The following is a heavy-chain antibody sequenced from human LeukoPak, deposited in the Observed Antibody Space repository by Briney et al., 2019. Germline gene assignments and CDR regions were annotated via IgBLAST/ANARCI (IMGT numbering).Heavy chain of an antibody. CDR2: IYHSRST. V-gene: IGHV4-39*01. J-gene: IGHJ4*02. D-gene: IGHD3-10*01. Sequence: SETLSLTCTVSGGSISTSSYYWGWIRQPPGKGLEWIGSIYHSRSTYYNASLKSRATISADTSKNQFSLKLSSVTAADTAVYYCARHRWMEVYGSGSYYVDYWGQRTLVTVSS. CDR3: ARHRWMEVYGSGSYYVDY. CDR1: GGSISTSSYY.